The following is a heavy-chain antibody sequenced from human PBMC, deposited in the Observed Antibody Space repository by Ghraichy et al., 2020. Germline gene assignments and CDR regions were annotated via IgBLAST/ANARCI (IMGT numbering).Heavy chain of an antibody. CDR2: ISFDGSNK. Sequence: GGSLRLSCAASGFTFSSYGMHWVRQAPGKGLEWVAVISFDGSNKDYADSVKGRFTISRDNSKNTLSLQMNSLRAEDTAVYYCAKGYDFWSGYYLGGPDYFDCWGHGTLVTVSS. CDR3: AKGYDFWSGYYLGGPDYFDC. D-gene: IGHD3-3*01. CDR1: GFTFSSYG. V-gene: IGHV3-30*18. J-gene: IGHJ4*01.